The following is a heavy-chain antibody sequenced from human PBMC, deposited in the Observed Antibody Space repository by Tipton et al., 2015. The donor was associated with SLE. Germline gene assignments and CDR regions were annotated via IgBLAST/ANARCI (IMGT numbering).Heavy chain of an antibody. CDR1: GFTSSSYA. Sequence: SLRLSCAASGFTSSSYAMSWVRQAPGKGLEWVSGVNWNGGSTAYAESVEGRFTMSRDNAKNSVYLQMNSLGPEDTALYYCAKGSGSGWRYNWFDSWGQGALVTVSS. D-gene: IGHD6-19*01. CDR3: AKGSGSGWRYNWFDS. V-gene: IGHV3-20*04. J-gene: IGHJ5*01. CDR2: VNWNGGST.